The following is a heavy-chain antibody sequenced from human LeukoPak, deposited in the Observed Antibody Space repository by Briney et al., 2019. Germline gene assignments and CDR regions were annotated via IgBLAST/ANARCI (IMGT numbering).Heavy chain of an antibody. J-gene: IGHJ4*02. CDR1: GFTFDNYR. CDR2: VNAEGCNT. V-gene: IGHV3-23*01. Sequence: GGSLRLSCAASGFTFDNYRMSWVRQAPGKGLEGVSTVNAEGCNTYYADSVKGRFTISRDNSRSTLILQMNSLRVEDTALYYXXXXXXXXXXXXXXXDWGQGTLVTVSS. CDR3: XXXXXXXXXXXXXXD.